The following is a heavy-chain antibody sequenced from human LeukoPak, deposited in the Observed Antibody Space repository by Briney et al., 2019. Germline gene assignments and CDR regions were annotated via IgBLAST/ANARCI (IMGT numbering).Heavy chain of an antibody. J-gene: IGHJ2*01. Sequence: KPSETLSLTCTVCTVSGGSISSHYWSWIRQPPGKGLEWIGYIFYSGSTNYNPSLRSRVTISVDTSKNQFSLKVSSVTAADTAVYYCARHRRDYVHWYFDLWGRGTLVTVSS. V-gene: IGHV4-59*08. CDR1: GGSISSHY. CDR3: ARHRRDYVHWYFDL. D-gene: IGHD3-16*01. CDR2: IFYSGST.